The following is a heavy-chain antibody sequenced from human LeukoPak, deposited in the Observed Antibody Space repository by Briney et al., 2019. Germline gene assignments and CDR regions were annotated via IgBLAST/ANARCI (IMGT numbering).Heavy chain of an antibody. J-gene: IGHJ4*02. V-gene: IGHV3-20*04. Sequence: GGSLRLSCAASGFTFSSYWMSWVRQAPGKGLEWVSGIDWNGGSTGYADSVKGRFTISRVNAKNSLYLQMNSLRAEDTALYYCARDPDSSGYINPFDYWGQGTLVTVSS. D-gene: IGHD3-22*01. CDR2: IDWNGGST. CDR3: ARDPDSSGYINPFDY. CDR1: GFTFSSYW.